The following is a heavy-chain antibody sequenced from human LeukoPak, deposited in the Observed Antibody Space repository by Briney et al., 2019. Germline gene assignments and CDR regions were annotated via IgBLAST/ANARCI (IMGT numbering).Heavy chain of an antibody. CDR2: ISGSGGST. J-gene: IGHJ6*02. V-gene: IGHV3-23*01. CDR3: AKAHVINYYGSGSYYYYGMDV. CDR1: GFTFSSYA. D-gene: IGHD3-10*01. Sequence: PGGSLRLSCAASGFTFSSYAMSWVRQAPGKGLEWVSAISGSGGSTYYADSVKGRFTISRDNSKNTLYLQMNSLRAEDTAVYYCAKAHVINYYGSGSYYYYGMDVWGQGTTVTVSS.